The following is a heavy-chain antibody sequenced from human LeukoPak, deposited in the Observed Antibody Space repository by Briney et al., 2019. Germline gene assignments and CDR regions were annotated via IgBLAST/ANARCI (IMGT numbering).Heavy chain of an antibody. V-gene: IGHV4-39*01. CDR3: ARLVWVTGLASYYYYYYMDV. Sequence: SSETLSLTCTVSGGSISSSSYYWGWIRQPPGKGLEWIGSIYYSGSTYYNPSLKSRVTISVDTSKNQFSLKLSSVTAADTAVYYCARLVWVTGLASYYYYYYMDVWGKGTTVTISS. D-gene: IGHD2-21*02. J-gene: IGHJ6*03. CDR2: IYYSGST. CDR1: GGSISSSSYY.